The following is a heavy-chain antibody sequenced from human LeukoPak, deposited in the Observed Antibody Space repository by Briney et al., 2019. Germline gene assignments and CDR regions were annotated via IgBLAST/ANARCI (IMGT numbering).Heavy chain of an antibody. CDR1: GFMFSTYA. D-gene: IGHD1-26*01. CDR3: AKAGATNYFQH. J-gene: IGHJ1*01. CDR2: ISDSGSNT. V-gene: IGHV3-23*01. Sequence: GGSLRLSCAASGFMFSTYAMSWVRQAPGKGLEWVSGISDSGSNTYYADSVKGRFTISRDNSKNTLYLQMNSLRADDTAVYYCAKAGATNYFQHWGQGTLVTVSS.